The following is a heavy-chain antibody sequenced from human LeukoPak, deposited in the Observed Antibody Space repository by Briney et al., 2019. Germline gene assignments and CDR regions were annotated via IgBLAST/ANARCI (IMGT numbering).Heavy chain of an antibody. J-gene: IGHJ4*02. D-gene: IGHD3-3*01. CDR3: AKTGFSMSYDFWSGRQIYFDS. CDR2: ISSSGSTI. Sequence: QPGGSLRLSCAASGFTFSTYEMTWVRQSPGKGLEWVSYISSSGSTIYYADSVKGRFTISRDNSKNTLFLQMNSLRAEDAAFYYCAKTGFSMSYDFWSGRQIYFDSWGQGTLVTVSS. V-gene: IGHV3-48*03. CDR1: GFTFSTYE.